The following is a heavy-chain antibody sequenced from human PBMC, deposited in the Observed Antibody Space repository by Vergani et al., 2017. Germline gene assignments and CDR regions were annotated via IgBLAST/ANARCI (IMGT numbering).Heavy chain of an antibody. J-gene: IGHJ4*01. CDR1: GFRVKTYY. Sequence: VELLESGGGLAQPGGSLRVSCSASGFRVKTYYMSWVRQAPGKGLEWVSVIKSDGRTSYAESVRGRFTISTDTSRNAVYLQMNILRVEDTGVYYCTRSECSGTTCYGHYFDLWGHGILVTVSS. D-gene: IGHD2-15*01. V-gene: IGHV3-66*02. CDR2: IKSDGRT. CDR3: TRSECSGTTCYGHYFDL.